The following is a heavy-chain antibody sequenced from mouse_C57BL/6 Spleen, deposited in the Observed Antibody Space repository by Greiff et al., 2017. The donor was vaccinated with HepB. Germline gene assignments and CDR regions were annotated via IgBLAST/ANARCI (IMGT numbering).Heavy chain of an antibody. J-gene: IGHJ2*01. CDR3: ARRGPLLTFDY. CDR2: IDPSDSYT. CDR1: GYTFTSYW. D-gene: IGHD1-1*01. Sequence: VQLQQPGAELVKPGASVKLSCKASGYTFTSYWMQWVKQRPGQGLEWIGEIDPSDSYTNYNQKFKGKATLTVDTSSSTAYMQLSSLTSEDSAVYYCARRGPLLTFDYWGQGTTLTVSS. V-gene: IGHV1-50*01.